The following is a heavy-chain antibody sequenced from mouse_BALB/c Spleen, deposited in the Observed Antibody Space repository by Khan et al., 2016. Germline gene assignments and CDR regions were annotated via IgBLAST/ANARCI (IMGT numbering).Heavy chain of an antibody. J-gene: IGHJ2*01. CDR1: GDFITSGY. D-gene: IGHD2-4*01. CDR3: ARSYDDACYFDC. V-gene: IGHV3-8*02. CDR2: ISYSEST. Sequence: EVQLQESGHSLVKHSQTLSLTCHVTGDFITSGYCNWIRKFPGNKLEPMGHISYSESTYYNPSLKSRNSITRDTSKNQYYLQLNSVTTEDTATYYCARSYDDACYFDCWSQGTTLTVSS.